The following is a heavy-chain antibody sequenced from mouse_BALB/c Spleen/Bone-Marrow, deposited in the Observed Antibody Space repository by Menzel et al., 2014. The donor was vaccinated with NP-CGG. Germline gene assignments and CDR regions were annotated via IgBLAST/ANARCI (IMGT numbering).Heavy chain of an antibody. D-gene: IGHD2-14*01. Sequence: QVQLQQSGAELAKPGASVKMSCKASGYIFTSYWMHWVKQRPGQGLEWIGYINPSTTYSAYNQKFKDKATLTADKSSSTAYMQLSSLTSEDSAVYYCALYYRYDYLDYWGQGTTLTVSS. CDR2: INPSTTYS. CDR3: ALYYRYDYLDY. V-gene: IGHV1-7*01. J-gene: IGHJ2*01. CDR1: GYIFTSYW.